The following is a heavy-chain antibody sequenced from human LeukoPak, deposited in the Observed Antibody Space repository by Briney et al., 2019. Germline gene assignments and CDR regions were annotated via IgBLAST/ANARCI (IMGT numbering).Heavy chain of an antibody. V-gene: IGHV3-7*03. CDR3: ARVIAVAGNYYFDY. D-gene: IGHD6-19*01. CDR1: GFTFSSYW. CDR2: IKQGGSEK. J-gene: IGHJ4*02. Sequence: GGSLRLSCAASGFTFSSYWMSWVRQAPGEGLEWVAIIKQGGSEKYYVDSVKGRFTISRENAKNSLYLQMNSLRAEDTAVYYCARVIAVAGNYYFDYWGQGTLVTVSS.